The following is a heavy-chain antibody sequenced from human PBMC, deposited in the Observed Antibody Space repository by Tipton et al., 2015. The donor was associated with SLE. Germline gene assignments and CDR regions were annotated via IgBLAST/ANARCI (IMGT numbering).Heavy chain of an antibody. J-gene: IGHJ4*01. CDR3: AIPTVGATGGFDS. CDR2: VYSGGNT. Sequence: TLSLTCTVSGGSISTGGYYWSWIRQHPGKGLEWIGTVYSGGNTYHIPSLKTRVTISVDTSRNQFSLKLTSVTAADTAVYYCAIPTVGATGGFDSWGHGTLVIVSS. D-gene: IGHD1-26*01. CDR1: GGSISTGGYY. V-gene: IGHV4-39*07.